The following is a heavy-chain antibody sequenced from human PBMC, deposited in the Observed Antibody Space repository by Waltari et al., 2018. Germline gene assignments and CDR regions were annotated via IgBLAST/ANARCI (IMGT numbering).Heavy chain of an antibody. V-gene: IGHV1-18*01. CDR3: ARDDYGDYGYYYYYGMDV. CDR1: GYTFTSYG. Sequence: QVQLVQSGAEVKKPGASVKVSCKASGYTFTSYGISWVRQAPGQGLEWMGWISAYNGNTNYAQKRQGRVTMTTDTSTSTAYMELRSLRSDDTAVYYCARDDYGDYGYYYYYGMDVWGQGTTVTVSS. J-gene: IGHJ6*02. CDR2: ISAYNGNT. D-gene: IGHD4-17*01.